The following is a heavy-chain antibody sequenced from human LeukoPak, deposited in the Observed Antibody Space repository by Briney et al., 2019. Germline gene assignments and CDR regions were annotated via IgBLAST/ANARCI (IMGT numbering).Heavy chain of an antibody. J-gene: IGHJ3*02. CDR1: GGSISSHY. CDR2: VYYSGST. D-gene: IGHD6-19*01. CDR3: ARYSTGWYDAFDI. Sequence: PSETLSLTCTVSGGSISSHYWSWIRQPPGKGLEWIGCVYYSGSTNYKPSLKSRVTISVDTSKNQFPLKLSSVTAADTAVYYCARYSTGWYDAFDIWGQGTMVTVSS. V-gene: IGHV4-59*11.